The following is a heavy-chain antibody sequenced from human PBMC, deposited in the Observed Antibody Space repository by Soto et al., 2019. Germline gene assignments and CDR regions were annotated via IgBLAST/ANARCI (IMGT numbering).Heavy chain of an antibody. D-gene: IGHD3-22*01. V-gene: IGHV3-53*01. CDR2: IYSDGST. J-gene: IGHJ4*02. CDR3: ARARYDSSGYYFDY. Sequence: PGGSLRLSCAASGSIVSSNYMSWVRQAPGKGLEWVSVIYSDGSTHYTDSVKDRFIISRDISKNTLYLQMNSLRAEDTAVYYCARARYDSSGYYFDYWGQGALVTVSS. CDR1: GSIVSSNY.